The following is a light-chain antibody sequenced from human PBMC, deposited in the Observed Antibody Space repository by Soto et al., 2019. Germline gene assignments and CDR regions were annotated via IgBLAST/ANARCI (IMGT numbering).Light chain of an antibody. CDR3: HQYNDWVT. Sequence: ETVLTQSPGTLSVSPGESATLSCRASQSVRNYLAWYQQKPGQAPRLLIYAASTRAIGIPARFSGSGSRTDFTITIDSLQSEDFAVYYCHQYNDWVTFGGGTKVEIK. CDR1: QSVRNY. V-gene: IGKV3-15*01. J-gene: IGKJ4*01. CDR2: AAS.